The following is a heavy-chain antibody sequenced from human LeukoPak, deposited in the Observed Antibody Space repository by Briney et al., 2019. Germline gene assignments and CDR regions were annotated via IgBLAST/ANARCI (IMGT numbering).Heavy chain of an antibody. J-gene: IGHJ6*02. Sequence: PGGSLRLSCAASGFTFSSYWMHWVRQAPGKGLVWVSRINIDGSTTIYADSVKGRFTISRDNAKNTLYLQMNSLRAEDTAVYFCTRVGVVGNTGSVQYYAMDVWGQGTTVTVFS. CDR1: GFTFSSYW. CDR3: TRVGVVGNTGSVQYYAMDV. V-gene: IGHV3-74*01. CDR2: INIDGSTT. D-gene: IGHD2-15*01.